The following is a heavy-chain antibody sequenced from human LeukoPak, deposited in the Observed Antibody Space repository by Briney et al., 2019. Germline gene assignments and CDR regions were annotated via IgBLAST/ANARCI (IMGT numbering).Heavy chain of an antibody. CDR3: AREATQYSLWHTFDY. CDR1: GFTFSSYS. V-gene: IGHV3-21*01. D-gene: IGHD5-18*01. Sequence: GGSLRLSCAASGFTFSSYSMNWVRQAPGKGLEWVSSISSSSSYIYYADSVKGRFTISRDNAKNSLYLQMNSLRDEDTAVYYCAREATQYSLWHTFDYWGQGTLVTVSS. J-gene: IGHJ4*02. CDR2: ISSSSSYI.